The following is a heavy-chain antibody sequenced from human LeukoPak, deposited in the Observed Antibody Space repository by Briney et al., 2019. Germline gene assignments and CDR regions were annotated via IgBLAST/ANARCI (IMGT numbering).Heavy chain of an antibody. V-gene: IGHV3-23*01. CDR1: GFSFSNYA. CDR3: AKSAYYDASGYYREYYFDY. D-gene: IGHD3-22*01. Sequence: QPGGSLRLSCVSSGFSFSNYAMSWVRQAPGKGLEWVSSISGSGGSTHYADSVKGRFAISRDKTKNTLYLQMNSLRAEDTAVYYCAKSAYYDASGYYREYYFDYWSQGTLVTVSS. CDR2: ISGSGGST. J-gene: IGHJ4*02.